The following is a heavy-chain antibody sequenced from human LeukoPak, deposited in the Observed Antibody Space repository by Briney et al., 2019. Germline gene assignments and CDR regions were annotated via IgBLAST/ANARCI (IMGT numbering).Heavy chain of an antibody. CDR1: GLTFSSYW. V-gene: IGHV3-7*03. Sequence: GGSLRLSCAVSGLTFSSYWMSWVRQAPGKGLEWMANIKQDGSNKYYADSVKGRFTISRDNSKNTLYLQMNSLRAEDTAVYYCAKHCSGGSCYSAWYWGQGTLVTVSS. J-gene: IGHJ4*02. D-gene: IGHD2-15*01. CDR3: AKHCSGGSCYSAWY. CDR2: IKQDGSNK.